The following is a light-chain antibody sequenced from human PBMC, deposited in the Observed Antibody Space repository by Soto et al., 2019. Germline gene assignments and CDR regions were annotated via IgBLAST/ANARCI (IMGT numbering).Light chain of an antibody. CDR1: QGISNY. V-gene: IGKV1-27*01. CDR2: AAS. Sequence: IQMTQSPSSLSASVGDRVTITCRASQGISNYLAWYQQKPGELPKLVIYAASILQTGVPSRFSGSGSGTDFSLTISSLQPEDVATYFCQKYNSPPRTFGQGTKVDIK. J-gene: IGKJ1*01. CDR3: QKYNSPPRT.